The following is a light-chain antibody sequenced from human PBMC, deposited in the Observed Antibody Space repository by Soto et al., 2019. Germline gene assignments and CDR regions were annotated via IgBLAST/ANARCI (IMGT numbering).Light chain of an antibody. CDR2: EGS. V-gene: IGLV2-14*02. J-gene: IGLJ2*01. CDR1: SSDVGSYNL. Sequence: QSALTQPASVSGSPGQSITISCTGTSSDVGSYNLVSWYQQHPGKAPKLMIYEGSKRPSGVSNRFSGSKSGNTASLTISGLQAEDEADYYCSSYRATGSLLIFGGGTKVTVL. CDR3: SSYRATGSLLI.